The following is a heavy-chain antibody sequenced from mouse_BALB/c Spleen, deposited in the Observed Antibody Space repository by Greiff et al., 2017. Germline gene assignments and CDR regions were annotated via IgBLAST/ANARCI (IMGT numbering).Heavy chain of an antibody. Sequence: DVKLVESGGGLVKPGGSLKLSCAASGFTFSSYAMSWVRQSPEKRLEWVAEISSGGSYTYYPDTVTGRFTISRDNAKNTLYLEMSSLRSEDTAMYYCARETTATGFAYWGQGTLVTVSA. D-gene: IGHD1-2*01. CDR3: ARETTATGFAY. J-gene: IGHJ3*01. V-gene: IGHV5-9-4*01. CDR1: GFTFSSYA. CDR2: ISSGGSYT.